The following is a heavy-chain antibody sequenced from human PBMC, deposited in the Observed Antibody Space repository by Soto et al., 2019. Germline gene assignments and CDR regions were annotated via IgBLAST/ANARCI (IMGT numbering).Heavy chain of an antibody. J-gene: IGHJ6*03. CDR3: AADGYYYCLVAQYYYHMLV. V-gene: IGHV1-58*02. Sequence: SVKVSCKASGFTFTSSAMQWVRQARGQRLEWIGWIVVGSGNTNYAQKFQERVTITRDMSTSTAYMELSSLRSEDTAVYYCAADGYYYCLVAQYYYHMLVWCKGTSVS. CDR1: GFTFTSSA. CDR2: IVVGSGNT. D-gene: IGHD3-10*01.